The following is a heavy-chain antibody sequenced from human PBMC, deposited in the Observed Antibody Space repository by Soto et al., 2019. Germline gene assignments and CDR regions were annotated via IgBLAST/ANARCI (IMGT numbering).Heavy chain of an antibody. D-gene: IGHD3-22*01. CDR3: ARGPHTSSYRHSGYWCDL. CDR1: GYTFKSHD. Sequence: QVQLVQSGAEVRKPGASVKVSCRASGYTFKSHDINWVRQVPGQGLERMGWMNPNSGLPGSTQRFPGRVAMTSDNSITTAYMELSNLTADDTAVYYWARGPHTSSYRHSGYWCDLWGQGTLVTVSP. V-gene: IGHV1-8*01. CDR2: MNPNSGLP. J-gene: IGHJ5*02.